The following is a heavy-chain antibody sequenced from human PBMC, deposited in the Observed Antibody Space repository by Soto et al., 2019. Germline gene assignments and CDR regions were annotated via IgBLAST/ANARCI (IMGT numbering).Heavy chain of an antibody. CDR2: IYYRGTT. CDR3: ARGGGSPYHDHEFDY. V-gene: IGHV4-59*11. D-gene: IGHD2-2*01. J-gene: IGHJ4*02. Sequence: QVQLQESGPGLVKPSETLSLTCSVSGVSTSNHYWTWIRKPPGQGPEGIGCIYYRGTTNYNASFNSRVTISLDTSKNQFSLKLTSVTTADTAVYYCARGGGSPYHDHEFDYWGQGILVTVSS. CDR1: GVSTSNHY.